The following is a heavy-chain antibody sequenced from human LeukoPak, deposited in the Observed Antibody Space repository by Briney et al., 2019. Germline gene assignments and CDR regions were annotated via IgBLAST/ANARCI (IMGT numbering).Heavy chain of an antibody. Sequence: GGSLRLSCAASGFTFSSYGMHWVRQAPGKGLEWLAFIRYDGTTKYYTDSVKGRFTISRDNSKNTLYLQMNSLRAEDTAVYYCARDRPQPDYGSGSHYDLDVWGQGTTVTVSS. D-gene: IGHD3-10*01. CDR1: GFTFSSYG. V-gene: IGHV3-30*02. J-gene: IGHJ6*03. CDR3: ARDRPQPDYGSGSHYDLDV. CDR2: IRYDGTTK.